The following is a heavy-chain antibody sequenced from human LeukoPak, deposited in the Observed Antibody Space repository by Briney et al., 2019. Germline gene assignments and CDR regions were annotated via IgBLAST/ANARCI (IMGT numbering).Heavy chain of an antibody. V-gene: IGHV3-21*01. CDR3: ARDRRGYSYGYSDY. CDR2: ISSSSSYI. CDR1: GFTFSSYS. Sequence: GGSLRLSCAASGFTFSSYSMNWVRQAPGKGLEWVSSISSSSSYIYYADSVRGRFTISRDNAKNSLYLQMNSLRAEDTAVYYCARDRRGYSYGYSDYWGQGTLVTVSS. J-gene: IGHJ4*02. D-gene: IGHD5-18*01.